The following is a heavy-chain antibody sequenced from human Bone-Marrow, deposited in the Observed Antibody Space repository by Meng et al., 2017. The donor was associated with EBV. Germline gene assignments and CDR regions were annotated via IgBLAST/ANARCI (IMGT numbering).Heavy chain of an antibody. CDR1: GFTFSSYA. V-gene: IGHV3-30-3*01. CDR3: ARDPLRLLYPTAGWHDY. J-gene: IGHJ4*02. CDR2: ISYDGSNK. D-gene: IGHD3-3*01. Sequence: QVQLVESXXXXXQXXRXXRSSCSASGFTFSSYAMHWVRQAPGKGLEWVAVISYDGSNKYYADSVKGRFTISRDNSKNTLYLQMNSLRAEDTAVYYCARDPLRLLYPTAGWHDYRGQGTLVTVS.